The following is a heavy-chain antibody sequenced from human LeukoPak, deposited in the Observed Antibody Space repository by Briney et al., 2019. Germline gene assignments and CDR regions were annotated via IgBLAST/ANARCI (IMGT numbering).Heavy chain of an antibody. CDR3: AKDGPQYYYGSGSYLDY. J-gene: IGHJ4*02. Sequence: GGSLRLSCAASGFTFSSYAMSWVRQAPGKGLEWVSAISGSGGSTYYADSVKSRFTISRDNSKNTLYLQMNSLRAEDTAVYYCAKDGPQYYYGSGSYLDYWGQGTLVTVSS. D-gene: IGHD3-10*01. CDR2: ISGSGGST. V-gene: IGHV3-23*01. CDR1: GFTFSSYA.